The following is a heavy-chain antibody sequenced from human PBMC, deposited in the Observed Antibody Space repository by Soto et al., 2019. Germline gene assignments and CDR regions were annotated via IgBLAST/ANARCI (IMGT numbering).Heavy chain of an antibody. J-gene: IGHJ4*02. CDR1: GGTFSSYA. CDR2: IIPILGTA. Sequence: ASVKVSCKASGGTFSSYAISWVRQAPGQGLEWMGGIIPILGTANYAQKFQGRVTITADESTSTAYMELSSLRSEDTAVYYCARAGIVGATHYFDYWGQGTLVTVSS. CDR3: ARAGIVGATHYFDY. D-gene: IGHD1-26*01. V-gene: IGHV1-69*13.